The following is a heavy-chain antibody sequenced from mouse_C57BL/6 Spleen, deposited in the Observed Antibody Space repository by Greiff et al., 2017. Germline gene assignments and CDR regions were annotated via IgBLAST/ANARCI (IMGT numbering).Heavy chain of an antibody. Sequence: VQLQQSGPELVKPGASVKISCKASGYTFTDYNMDWVKQRPGKGLEWIGDINPNNGGTNYNAKFKGKATLTVDKSSSTAYMQLSSLTSEDTAGYYCASMSTRRSYWYVDDWGKGTTVTVSS. D-gene: IGHD5-1*01. CDR2: INPNNGGT. CDR1: GYTFTDYN. V-gene: IGHV1-18*01. CDR3: ASMSTRRSYWYVDD. J-gene: IGHJ1*03.